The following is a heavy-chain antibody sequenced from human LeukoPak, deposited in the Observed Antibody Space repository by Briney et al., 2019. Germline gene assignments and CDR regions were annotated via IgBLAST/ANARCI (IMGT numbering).Heavy chain of an antibody. J-gene: IGHJ5*02. V-gene: IGHV3-21*01. CDR2: ISGSVGYYGDYV. CDR3: ARSAREGDDNWFDP. D-gene: IGHD3-16*01. CDR1: GFTFSHYI. Sequence: GGSLRLSCEASGFTFSHYIMSWLRQAPGKGLEWVSSISGSVGYYGDYVNYADSVKGRFTTSRDNAKNSLSLQMTSPRDDDTAVYYCARSAREGDDNWFDPWGQGTLVIVSS.